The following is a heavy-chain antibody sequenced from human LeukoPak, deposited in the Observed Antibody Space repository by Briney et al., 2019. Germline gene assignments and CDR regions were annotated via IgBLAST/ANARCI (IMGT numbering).Heavy chain of an antibody. CDR2: ISSSSSYI. Sequence: GGSLRLSCAASGFTFSSYSMNWVRQAPGKGLEWVSSISSSSSYIYYADSVKGRFTISRDNAKNSLYLQMNSLRAEDTAVYYCARDRLAQQLTEFPDAFDIWGQGTMVTVSS. V-gene: IGHV3-21*01. J-gene: IGHJ3*02. CDR3: ARDRLAQQLTEFPDAFDI. D-gene: IGHD6-13*01. CDR1: GFTFSSYS.